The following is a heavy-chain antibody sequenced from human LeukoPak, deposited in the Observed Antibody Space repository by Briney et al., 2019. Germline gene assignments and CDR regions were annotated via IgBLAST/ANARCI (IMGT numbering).Heavy chain of an antibody. J-gene: IGHJ4*02. D-gene: IGHD2/OR15-2a*01. CDR3: AKDGTSYYYIYY. CDR1: GFTFNNYG. Sequence: GGSLRLSCAASGFTFNNYGMHWGRQAAGKGLEWLAFIRYDGGNTYYADSVKGRFTVSRDDSKNTLYLQMNSLRGDDTAVYYCAKDGTSYYYIYYWGQGTLVTVSS. CDR2: IRYDGGNT. V-gene: IGHV3-30*02.